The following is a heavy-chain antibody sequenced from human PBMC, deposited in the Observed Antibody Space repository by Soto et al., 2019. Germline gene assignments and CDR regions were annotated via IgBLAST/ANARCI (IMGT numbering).Heavy chain of an antibody. V-gene: IGHV4-30-4*01. J-gene: IGHJ4*02. Sequence: SETLSLTCTVSGGSISSRDYYWSWIRQPPGKGLECIGYIYYSGSTYYNPSLKSRVTISVDTSKNQFSLKLSSVTAADTAVYYCASRKSSPYFDYWGQGTLVTVSS. CDR1: GGSISSRDYY. D-gene: IGHD3-10*01. CDR3: ASRKSSPYFDY. CDR2: IYYSGST.